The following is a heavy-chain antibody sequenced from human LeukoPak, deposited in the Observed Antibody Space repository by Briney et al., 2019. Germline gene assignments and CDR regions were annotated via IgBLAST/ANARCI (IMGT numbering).Heavy chain of an antibody. CDR3: ATGSNFDWLRTDAFDI. Sequence: ASVKVSCKASGYTFTSYGISWVRQAPGQGLEWMGWISAYNGNTNYAQKLQGRVTMTTDTSTSTAYMELRSLRSDDTAVYYCATGSNFDWLRTDAFDIWGQGTMVTVSS. V-gene: IGHV1-18*01. D-gene: IGHD3-9*01. J-gene: IGHJ3*02. CDR1: GYTFTSYG. CDR2: ISAYNGNT.